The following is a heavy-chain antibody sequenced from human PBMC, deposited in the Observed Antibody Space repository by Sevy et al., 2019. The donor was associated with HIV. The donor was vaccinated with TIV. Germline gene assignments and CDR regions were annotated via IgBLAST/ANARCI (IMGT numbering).Heavy chain of an antibody. J-gene: IGHJ6*03. D-gene: IGHD2-15*01. CDR1: GGTSSSYA. CDR3: ARVAARYYYYYMDV. Sequence: ASVKVSCKASGGTSSSYAISWVRQAPGQGLEWMGGIIPIFGTANYAQKFQGRVTITADKSTSTAYMELSSLRSEDTAVYYCARVAARYYYYYMDVWGKGTTVTVSS. CDR2: IIPIFGTA. V-gene: IGHV1-69*06.